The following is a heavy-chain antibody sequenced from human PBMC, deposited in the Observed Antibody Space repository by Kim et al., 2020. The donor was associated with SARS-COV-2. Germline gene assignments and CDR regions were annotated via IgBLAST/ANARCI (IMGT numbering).Heavy chain of an antibody. J-gene: IGHJ4*02. Sequence: SGSTNYNPSLKSRVTISVDTSKNQFSLKLSSVTAADTAVYYCASGNPFDYWGQGTLVTVSS. V-gene: IGHV4-4*09. CDR3: ASGNPFDY. CDR2: SGST.